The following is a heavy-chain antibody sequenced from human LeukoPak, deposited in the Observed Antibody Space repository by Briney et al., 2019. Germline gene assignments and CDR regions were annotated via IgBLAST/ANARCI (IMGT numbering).Heavy chain of an antibody. Sequence: AETLSLTCTVSAGSISRSSYYWGWIRQPPGKGLEWIGSIYYSGSTYYNPSLKSRVTISVDTSKNQFSLKLSSVTAADTAVYYCARLGLYYYGSGDCWGQGTLVTVSS. D-gene: IGHD3-10*01. CDR1: AGSISRSSYY. CDR2: IYYSGST. CDR3: ARLGLYYYGSGDC. V-gene: IGHV4-39*01. J-gene: IGHJ4*02.